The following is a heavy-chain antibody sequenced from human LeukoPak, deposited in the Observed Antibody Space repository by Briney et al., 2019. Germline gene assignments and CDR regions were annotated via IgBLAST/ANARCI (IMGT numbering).Heavy chain of an antibody. CDR3: ARWWYDSSF. CDR2: IYYSGST. V-gene: IGHV4-59*08. Sequence: PSETQSLTCTVSGGSISSHYWSWIRQPPGKGLEWIGYIYYSGSTYYNPSLKSRVTISVDTSKNQFSLKLSSVTAADTAVYYCARWWYDSSFWGQGTLVTVSS. D-gene: IGHD3-22*01. J-gene: IGHJ4*02. CDR1: GGSISSHY.